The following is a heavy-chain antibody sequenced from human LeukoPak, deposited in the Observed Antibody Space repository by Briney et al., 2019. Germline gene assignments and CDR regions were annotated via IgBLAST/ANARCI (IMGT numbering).Heavy chain of an antibody. Sequence: GRSLRLSWAASGFTFSTYAMSWVRQARGKGLEWVADTSGSGGSTYYADSVKGRLTISRDNSKNTLYLQMNSLRAEDTAVYYCAKAACSSTSCQYYYYYGMDVWGQGTTVTVSS. D-gene: IGHD2-2*01. J-gene: IGHJ6*02. CDR2: TSGSGGST. CDR1: GFTFSTYA. CDR3: AKAACSSTSCQYYYYYGMDV. V-gene: IGHV3-23*01.